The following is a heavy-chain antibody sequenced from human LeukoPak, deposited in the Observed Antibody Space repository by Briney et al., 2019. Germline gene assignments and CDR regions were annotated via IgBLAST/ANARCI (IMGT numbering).Heavy chain of an antibody. CDR1: GFTFSSFS. CDR3: ASQRGDIVTDY. D-gene: IGHD2-15*01. CDR2: ISPGSSTI. J-gene: IGHJ4*02. Sequence: GGSLRLSCAASGFTFSSFSINWVRQAPGKGLEWVSYISPGSSTIYYADSMKGRFTISRDNSKNTLYLQMNSLRAEDTAVYYCASQRGDIVTDYWGQGTLVTVSS. V-gene: IGHV3-48*01.